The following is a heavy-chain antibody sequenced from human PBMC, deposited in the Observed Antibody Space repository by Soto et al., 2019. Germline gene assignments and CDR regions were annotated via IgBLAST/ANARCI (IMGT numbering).Heavy chain of an antibody. Sequence: QVQLQESGPGLVKPSGTLSLTCAVSGGSISSSKWWSWVRQPPGKGLEWIGEIYHSVSTSYNPSLHSRVTISVAKSTNLFSLNLSSVTAAATAVYYCARVAVAGTRFAYWGQGTLVTVSS. V-gene: IGHV4-4*02. CDR1: GGSISSSKW. CDR3: ARVAVAGTRFAY. D-gene: IGHD6-13*01. J-gene: IGHJ4*02. CDR2: IYHSVST.